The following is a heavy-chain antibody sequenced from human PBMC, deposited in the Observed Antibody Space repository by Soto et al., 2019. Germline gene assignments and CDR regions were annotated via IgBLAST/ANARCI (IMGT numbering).Heavy chain of an antibody. CDR3: AKDPTDVLRYFDWLFSYFDY. D-gene: IGHD3-9*01. Sequence: GGSLRLSCRISGFSLTVYSMNWVRQAPAKGLEWVAVIQPDGVTKNYADSVKGRFTISRDNSKNTLYLQMNSLRAEDTAVYYCAKDPTDVLRYFDWLFSYFDYWGQGTLVTVSS. J-gene: IGHJ4*02. CDR1: GFSLTVYS. CDR2: IQPDGVTK. V-gene: IGHV3-30-3*01.